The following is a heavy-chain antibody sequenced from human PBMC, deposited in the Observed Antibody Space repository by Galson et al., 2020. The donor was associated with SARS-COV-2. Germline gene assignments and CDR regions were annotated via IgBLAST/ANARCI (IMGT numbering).Heavy chain of an antibody. Sequence: PGRSLRLSCAASGFTLSSYWMSWVRQAPGKGLEWVANIKQDGSEKFYVDSVKGRFTISRDNAKNSLYLQMNSLRAEDTAVYYCARDGTYYYDSSGYYNTAIDYWGQGTLVTVSS. D-gene: IGHD3-22*01. CDR2: IKQDGSEK. V-gene: IGHV3-7*01. CDR1: GFTLSSYW. CDR3: ARDGTYYYDSSGYYNTAIDY. J-gene: IGHJ4*02.